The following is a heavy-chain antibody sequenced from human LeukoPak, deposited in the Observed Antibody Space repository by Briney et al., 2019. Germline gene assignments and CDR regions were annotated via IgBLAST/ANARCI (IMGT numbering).Heavy chain of an antibody. V-gene: IGHV1-18*01. CDR3: ARVVGFSYGSGSCHFDY. D-gene: IGHD3-10*01. CDR2: ISAYNGNT. CDR1: GYTFTSYG. J-gene: IGHJ4*02. Sequence: ASVKVSCKASGYTFTSYGISWVRQAPGQGLEWMGWISAYNGNTNYAQKLQGRVTMTTDTSTSTAYMELRSLRSDDTAVYYCARVVGFSYGSGSCHFDYWGQGTLVTVSS.